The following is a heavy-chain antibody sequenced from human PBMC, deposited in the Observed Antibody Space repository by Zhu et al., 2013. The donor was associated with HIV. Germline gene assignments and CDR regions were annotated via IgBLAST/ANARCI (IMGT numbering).Heavy chain of an antibody. J-gene: IGHJ3*01. D-gene: IGHD2-2*01. CDR1: GYTFTTYG. V-gene: IGHV1-2*02. CDR3: ARDHCSRTTCYFGT. CDR2: IDPNSGDT. Sequence: QIQLVQSGVEVKKPGASVKVSCKASGYTFTTYGISWVRQAPGEGLEWVGWIDPNSGDTDYAQNFQGRVILTRDTSISTAYMQLSGLRYDDTAVYYCARDHCSRTTCYFGTWGQGTMVTVSS.